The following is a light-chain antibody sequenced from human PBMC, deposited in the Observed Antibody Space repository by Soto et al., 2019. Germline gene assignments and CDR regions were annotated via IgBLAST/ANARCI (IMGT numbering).Light chain of an antibody. CDR3: AAWDDSLNGHVV. CDR2: DNN. CDR1: SSNIGSNS. V-gene: IGLV1-44*01. J-gene: IGLJ2*01. Sequence: QSVLTQPPSASGAPGQRVTISCSGGSSNIGSNSVSWYQQLPGTAPKLLIYDNNQRPSGVPARFSDSKSGTSASLGISGLQSEDEGDYYCAAWDDSLNGHVVFGGGTKLTVL.